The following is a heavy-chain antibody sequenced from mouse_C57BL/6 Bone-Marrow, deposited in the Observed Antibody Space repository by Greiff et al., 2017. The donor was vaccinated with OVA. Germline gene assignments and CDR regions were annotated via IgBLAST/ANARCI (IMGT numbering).Heavy chain of an antibody. V-gene: IGHV5-12*01. Sequence: EVQLVESGGGLVQPGGSLTLSCAASGFTFSDYYMYWVRQTPEKRLEWVAYISNGGGSTYYPDTVKGRFTISRDNAKNTLYLQMSRLKSEDTAMYYCARPYYGSSFWFAYWGQGTLVTVSA. J-gene: IGHJ3*01. D-gene: IGHD1-1*01. CDR3: ARPYYGSSFWFAY. CDR2: ISNGGGST. CDR1: GFTFSDYY.